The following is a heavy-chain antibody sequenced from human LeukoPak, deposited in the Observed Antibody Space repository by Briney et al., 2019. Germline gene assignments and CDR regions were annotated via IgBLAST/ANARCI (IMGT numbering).Heavy chain of an antibody. CDR1: GGSFSGYY. J-gene: IGHJ4*02. D-gene: IGHD6-6*01. V-gene: IGHV4-34*01. Sequence: SETLSLTCAVYGGSFSGYYWSWIRQPPGKGLEWIGEINHSGSTNYNPSLKSQVTISVDTSKNQFSLKLSSVTAADTAVYYCARCGAARCYWGQGTLVTVSS. CDR3: ARCGAARCY. CDR2: INHSGST.